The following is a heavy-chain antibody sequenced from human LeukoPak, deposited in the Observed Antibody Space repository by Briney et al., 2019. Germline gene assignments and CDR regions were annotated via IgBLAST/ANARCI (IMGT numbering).Heavy chain of an antibody. J-gene: IGHJ4*02. CDR1: GFTFSSYS. V-gene: IGHV3-48*01. CDR3: ARRDYCSGGSCRVALGSSHFDY. Sequence: GGSLRLSCAASGFTFSSYSMNWVRQAPGKGLEWVSYISSSSGNIYYADSVKGRFTISRDNAKTSLYLQMNSLRAEDTAVYYCARRDYCSGGSCRVALGSSHFDYWGQGTLVTVSS. CDR2: ISSSSGNI. D-gene: IGHD2-15*01.